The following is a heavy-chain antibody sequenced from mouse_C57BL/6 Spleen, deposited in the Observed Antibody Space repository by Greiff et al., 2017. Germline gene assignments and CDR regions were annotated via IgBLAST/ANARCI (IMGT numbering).Heavy chain of an antibody. CDR3: ARMGGTLYYFDY. CDR1: GFTFSDYG. D-gene: IGHD4-1*01. V-gene: IGHV5-17*01. J-gene: IGHJ2*01. CDR2: ISSGSSTI. Sequence: EVQLVESGGGLVKPGGSLKLSCAASGFTFSDYGMHWVRQAPEKGLEWVAYISSGSSTIYYADTVKGRFPISRDNAKNTLFLQMTGLRSEDTAMYYCARMGGTLYYFDYWGQGTTLTVSS.